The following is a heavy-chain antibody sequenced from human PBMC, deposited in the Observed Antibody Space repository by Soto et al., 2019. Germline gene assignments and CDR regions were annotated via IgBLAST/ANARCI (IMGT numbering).Heavy chain of an antibody. J-gene: IGHJ4*02. CDR3: TTDTASGGYCSSTSCHNY. D-gene: IGHD2-2*01. Sequence: GGSLRLSCAASGFTFSNAWMSWVRQAPGKGLEWVGRIKSKTDGGTTDYAAPVKGRLTISRDDSKNTLYLQMNSLKTEDTAVYYCTTDTASGGYCSSTSCHNYWGQGTLVTVSS. V-gene: IGHV3-15*01. CDR2: IKSKTDGGTT. CDR1: GFTFSNAW.